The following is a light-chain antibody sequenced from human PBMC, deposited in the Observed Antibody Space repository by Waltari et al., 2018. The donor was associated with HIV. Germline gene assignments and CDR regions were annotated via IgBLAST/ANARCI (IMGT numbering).Light chain of an antibody. J-gene: IGLJ3*02. CDR3: CSYAGIYTGV. Sequence: QSALTKPRPGSGSPGQSVTIHCTVHSRDVGGSFFVLWYQQLPGKAPRLMIYDVSKRSPGVPDRFSGSKSGNTASLTISGLQADDEADYYCCSYAGIYTGVFGGGTKLTVL. CDR2: DVS. V-gene: IGLV2-11*01. CDR1: SRDVGGSFF.